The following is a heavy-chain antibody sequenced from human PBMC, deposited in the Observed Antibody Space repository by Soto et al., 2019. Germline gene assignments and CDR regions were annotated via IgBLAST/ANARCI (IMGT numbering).Heavy chain of an antibody. CDR2: IYSGGST. D-gene: IGHD3-22*01. CDR3: ARGRGDSSGYYFDY. V-gene: IGHV3-53*01. Sequence: GGSLRLSCAASGFTVSSNYMSWVRQAPGKGLEWVSVIYSGGSTYYADSVKGRFTISRDNSKNTLYLQMNSLRAEDTAVYDCARGRGDSSGYYFDYWGQGTLVTVSS. CDR1: GFTVSSNY. J-gene: IGHJ4*02.